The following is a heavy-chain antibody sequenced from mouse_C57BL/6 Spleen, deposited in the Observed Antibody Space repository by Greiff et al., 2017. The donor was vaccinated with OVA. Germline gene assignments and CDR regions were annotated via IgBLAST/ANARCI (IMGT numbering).Heavy chain of an antibody. CDR3: ASYWGY. J-gene: IGHJ2*01. V-gene: IGHV1-54*01. Sequence: QVQLQQSGAELVRPGTSVKVSCKASGYAFTNYLIEWVKQRPGQGLEWIGVINPGSGGTNYNEKFKGKATLTADKSSSTAYMQLSSLTSEDSAVYFCASYWGYWGQGTTLTVSS. CDR2: INPGSGGT. CDR1: GYAFTNYL. D-gene: IGHD4-1*01.